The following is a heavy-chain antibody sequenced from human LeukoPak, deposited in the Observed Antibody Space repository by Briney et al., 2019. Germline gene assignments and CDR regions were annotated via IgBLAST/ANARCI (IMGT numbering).Heavy chain of an antibody. CDR3: AKDRPCINDVCHGDFDY. J-gene: IGHJ4*02. Sequence: GGPLRLSCAASGFIFSSYAMSWVRHAPAKGLERLSTISGSGGSTYYADSVKGRFTISRDNSKNTVYLQMNSLRAEDTAVYYCAKDRPCINDVCHGDFDYWGQGTLVTVSS. V-gene: IGHV3-23*01. D-gene: IGHD2-8*01. CDR2: ISGSGGST. CDR1: GFIFSSYA.